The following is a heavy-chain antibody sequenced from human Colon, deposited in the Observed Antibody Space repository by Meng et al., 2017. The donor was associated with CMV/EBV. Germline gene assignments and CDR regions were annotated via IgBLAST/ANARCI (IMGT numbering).Heavy chain of an antibody. V-gene: IGHV3-11*06. CDR3: AREGGAKRFDS. D-gene: IGHD1-26*01. Sequence: HVRLLESGGGLVKPGESLRLSVPASGFTFSAYYIHWIRPVPGKGLEWISYISYNSGISTQYIDSVKGRFTISRDDAKNSVYLQMNSLRVEDTAVYYCAREGGAKRFDSWGQGTLVTVSS. CDR2: ISYNSGIST. CDR1: GFTFSAYY. J-gene: IGHJ4*02.